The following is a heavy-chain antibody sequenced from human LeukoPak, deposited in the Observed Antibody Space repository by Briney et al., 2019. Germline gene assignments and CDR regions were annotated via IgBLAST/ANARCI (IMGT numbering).Heavy chain of an antibody. J-gene: IGHJ4*02. D-gene: IGHD7-27*01. Sequence: GASVKVSCKASRYTFTDYYMHWVRQAPGQGLEWMGWIDPNSGGASYAQRFQGRVTMTRDTSISTAYMELSGLRSDDTAVYYCARDFANWAYYWGQGTLVTVSS. V-gene: IGHV1-2*02. CDR2: IDPNSGGA. CDR1: RYTFTDYY. CDR3: ARDFANWAYY.